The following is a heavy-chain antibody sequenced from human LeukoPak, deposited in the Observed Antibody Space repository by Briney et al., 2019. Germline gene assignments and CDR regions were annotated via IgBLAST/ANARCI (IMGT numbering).Heavy chain of an antibody. CDR1: GGSIARGGYS. CDR2: IYETGNS. CDR3: ARRTGWVDP. Sequence: SETLSLTCIVSGGSIARGGYSWTWLRQPPGEGLEWIGGIYETGNSHYNPSLKSRVTISVDFAKNHFSLSLTTVTAADTAVYYCARRTGWVDPWGQGTLVTVSS. J-gene: IGHJ5*02. V-gene: IGHV4-30-2*01.